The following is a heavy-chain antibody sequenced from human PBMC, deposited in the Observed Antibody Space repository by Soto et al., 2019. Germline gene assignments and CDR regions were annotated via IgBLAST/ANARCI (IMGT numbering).Heavy chain of an antibody. CDR2: INPSGDST. CDR3: ARDKDRSLYAVYYYGMDG. CDR1: GYTFTNYY. J-gene: IGHJ6*02. V-gene: IGHV1-46*01. D-gene: IGHD3-16*02. Sequence: QVQLVQSGAEVKKPGASVMVSCKASGYTFTNYYMHWVRQAPGQGLEWMGVINPSGDSTTYAQKFQGRVTMTRDTSTSTGYMELSSLRSEDTAVYYCARDKDRSLYAVYYYGMDGWGQGTTVTVSS.